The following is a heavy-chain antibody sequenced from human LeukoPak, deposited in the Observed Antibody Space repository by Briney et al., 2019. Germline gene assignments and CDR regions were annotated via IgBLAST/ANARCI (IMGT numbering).Heavy chain of an antibody. V-gene: IGHV3-74*01. Sequence: GGSLRLSCAASGFTFSSYWMHWVRQAPGKGLVWVSRINTDGTNTRYADSVKGRFTISRDNAKNTLYLRLDSLRAEDTAVYYCARDGTWLFDYWGQGTLVTVSS. D-gene: IGHD3-22*01. CDR2: INTDGTNT. J-gene: IGHJ4*02. CDR1: GFTFSSYW. CDR3: ARDGTWLFDY.